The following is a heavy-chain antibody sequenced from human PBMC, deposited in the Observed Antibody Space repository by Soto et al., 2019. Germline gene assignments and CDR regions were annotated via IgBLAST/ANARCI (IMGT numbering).Heavy chain of an antibody. CDR2: IYYRGST. D-gene: IGHD5-18*01. V-gene: IGHV4-59*08. CDR1: GGSISGYY. CDR3: ARGEIQLWFAPVFDY. Sequence: SETLSLTCNVSGGSISGYYWSWIRQPPGKGLEYIGYIYYRGSTNYNPSLESRVTMSVDTSRNQFSLKLSSVTAADTAVYYCARGEIQLWFAPVFDYWGQGTLVTVSS. J-gene: IGHJ4*02.